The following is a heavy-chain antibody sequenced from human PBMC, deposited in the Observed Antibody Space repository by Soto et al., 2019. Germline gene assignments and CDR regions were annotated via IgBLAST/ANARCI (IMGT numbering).Heavy chain of an antibody. CDR1: GGSFSGYY. CDR3: ARGLYGSGSYFGY. V-gene: IGHV4-34*01. CDR2: INHSGST. Sequence: NPSETLSLTCAVYGGSFSGYYWSWIRQPPGKGLEWIGEINHSGSTNYNPSLKSRVTISVDTSKNQFSLKLSSVTAADTAVYYCARGLYGSGSYFGYWGQGTLVTVSS. J-gene: IGHJ4*02. D-gene: IGHD3-10*01.